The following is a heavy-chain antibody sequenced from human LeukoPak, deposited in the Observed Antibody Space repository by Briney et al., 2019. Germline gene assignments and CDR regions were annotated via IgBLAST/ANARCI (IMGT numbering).Heavy chain of an antibody. J-gene: IGHJ5*02. CDR2: INHSGST. Sequence: PSETLSLTCAVYGGSFSGYYWSWIRQPPGKGLEWIGEINHSGSTNYNPSLKSRVTISVDTSKNQFSLKLSSVTAADTAVYYCARGPGGGFDPWGQGTLVTVSS. CDR1: GGSFSGYY. V-gene: IGHV4-34*01. D-gene: IGHD3-10*01. CDR3: ARGPGGGFDP.